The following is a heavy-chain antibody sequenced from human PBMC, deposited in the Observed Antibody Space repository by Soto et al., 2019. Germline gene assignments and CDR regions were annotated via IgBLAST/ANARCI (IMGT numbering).Heavy chain of an antibody. J-gene: IGHJ3*01. CDR2: ISAYNGNT. V-gene: IGHV1-18*01. Sequence: ASVKVSCKASGYTFTSYGISWVRQAPGQGLEWMGWISAYNGNTNYAQKLQGRVTMTTDTSTSTAYMELRSLRSDDTAVYYGARDHFVVYYDSSGGTRDWGQGTMVTVSS. CDR3: ARDHFVVYYDSSGGTRD. D-gene: IGHD3-22*01. CDR1: GYTFTSYG.